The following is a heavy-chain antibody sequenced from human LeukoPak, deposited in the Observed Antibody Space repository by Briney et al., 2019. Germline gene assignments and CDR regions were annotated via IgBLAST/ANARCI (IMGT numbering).Heavy chain of an antibody. D-gene: IGHD6-6*01. J-gene: IGHJ4*02. CDR1: GGSISSGGYR. V-gene: IGHV4-31*03. CDR2: IYYSGST. CDR3: ARAVTGHTSSPFFDD. Sequence: SQTLSLTCTVSGGSISSGGYRWSWIRQHPEKGLELIGYIYYSGSTYYNPSLKSRVTISVDTSKNQFSLKLTSVTAADTAVYYCARAVTGHTSSPFFDDWGQGTLVSVSS.